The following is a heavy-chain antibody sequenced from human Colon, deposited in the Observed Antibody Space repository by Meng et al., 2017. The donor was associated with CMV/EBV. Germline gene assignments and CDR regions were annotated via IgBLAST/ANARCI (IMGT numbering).Heavy chain of an antibody. D-gene: IGHD4/OR15-4a*01. J-gene: IGHJ4*02. V-gene: IGHV3-30-3*01. CDR3: ARGADFDF. Sequence: GESLKISCAVSGFIFRNFGVHWVRQAPGRGPAWVALISSDGANTYYADSVKGRFTVSRDNAKNSLFLQMHGLRAEDTAVYYCARGADFDFWGQGTLVTVSS. CDR2: ISSDGANT. CDR1: GFIFRNFG.